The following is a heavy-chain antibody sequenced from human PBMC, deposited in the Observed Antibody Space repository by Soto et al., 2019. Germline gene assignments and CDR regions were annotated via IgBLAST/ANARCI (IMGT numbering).Heavy chain of an antibody. CDR3: AKDGSSSSGWYSDY. Sequence: GGSLRLSGAASGFTFSSYAMSWVRQAPGKGLEWVSAISGSGGSTYYADSVKGRFTISRDNSKNTLYLQMNSLRAEDTAVYYCAKDGSSSSGWYSDYWGQGPLVTVSS. CDR1: GFTFSSYA. J-gene: IGHJ4*02. CDR2: ISGSGGST. D-gene: IGHD6-19*01. V-gene: IGHV3-23*01.